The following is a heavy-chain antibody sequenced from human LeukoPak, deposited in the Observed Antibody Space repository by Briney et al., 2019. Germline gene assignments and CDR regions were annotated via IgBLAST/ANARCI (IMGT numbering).Heavy chain of an antibody. CDR3: ARYEMATIKGNYFDY. CDR1: GFTFSSYS. V-gene: IGHV3-21*01. Sequence: GGSLRLSCAASGFTFSSYSMNWVRQAPGKGLEWVSSISSSSSYIYYADSVKGRFTISRDNAKNSLYLQMNSLRAEDTAVYYCARYEMATIKGNYFDYWGQGTLVTVSS. J-gene: IGHJ4*02. D-gene: IGHD5-24*01. CDR2: ISSSSSYI.